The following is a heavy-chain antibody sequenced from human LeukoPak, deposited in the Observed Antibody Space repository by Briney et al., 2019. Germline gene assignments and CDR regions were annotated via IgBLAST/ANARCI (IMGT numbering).Heavy chain of an antibody. CDR3: ARDRLSSGWLTHDY. Sequence: GGCLRLSCAASGFTFSSYGMHWVRQAPGKGLEWVAVIWYDGSNKYYADSVKGRFTISRDNSKNTLYLQMNSLRAEDTAVYYCARDRLSSGWLTHDYWGQGTLVTVSS. CDR2: IWYDGSNK. CDR1: GFTFSSYG. J-gene: IGHJ4*02. D-gene: IGHD6-19*01. V-gene: IGHV3-33*01.